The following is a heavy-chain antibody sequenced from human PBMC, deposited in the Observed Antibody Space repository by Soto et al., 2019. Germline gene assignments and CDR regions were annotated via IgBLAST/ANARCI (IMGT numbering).Heavy chain of an antibody. D-gene: IGHD3-9*01. CDR1: GFTFSDYY. CDR2: ISSSGSTI. CDR3: ARDGIRYFDYAPSKTYYYMDV. J-gene: IGHJ6*03. V-gene: IGHV3-11*01. Sequence: QVQLVESGGGLVKPGGSLRLSCAASGFTFSDYYMSWIRQAPGKGLEWVSYISSSGSTIYYADSVKGRFTISRDNAKNSLYLQMNSLRAEDTAVYYCARDGIRYFDYAPSKTYYYMDVWGKGTTVTVSS.